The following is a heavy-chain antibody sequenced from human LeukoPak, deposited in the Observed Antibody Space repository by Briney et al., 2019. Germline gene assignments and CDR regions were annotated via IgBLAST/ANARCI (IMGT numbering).Heavy chain of an antibody. J-gene: IGHJ5*02. D-gene: IGHD6-13*01. CDR1: GGSVSSSSYY. Sequence: SETLSLTCTVSGGSVSSSSYYWGWIRQPPGKGLEWIGSIYYSGSTYYNPSLKSRVTISVDTSKNQFSLKLSSVTAADTDVYYCARRLAAAGTCWFDPWGQGTLVTVSS. V-gene: IGHV4-39*01. CDR2: IYYSGST. CDR3: ARRLAAAGTCWFDP.